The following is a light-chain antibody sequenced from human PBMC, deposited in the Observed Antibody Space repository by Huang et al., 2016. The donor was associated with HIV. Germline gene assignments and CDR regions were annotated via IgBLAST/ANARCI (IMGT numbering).Light chain of an antibody. CDR3: QQTYRTPYT. J-gene: IGKJ2*01. Sequence: DIQMTQSPSSLSTFVGDRVTITCRASQNINTFLHWYQEKPGKAPRLLIYSASSLEDGVPSRFSGSASETEFTLTVSSVQPDDSATYYCQQTYRTPYTFGQGTKLDI. V-gene: IGKV1-39*01. CDR2: SAS. CDR1: QNINTF.